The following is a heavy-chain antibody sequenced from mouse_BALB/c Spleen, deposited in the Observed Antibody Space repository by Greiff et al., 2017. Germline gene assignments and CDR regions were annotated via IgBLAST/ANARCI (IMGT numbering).Heavy chain of an antibody. CDR1: GYTFTSYW. CDR3: AREVLYPLHAMDY. J-gene: IGHJ4*01. V-gene: IGHV1-87*01. CDR2: IYPGDGDT. Sequence: VKLMESGAELARPGASVKLSCKASGYTFTSYWMQWVKQRPGQGLVWIGAIYPGDGDTRYTQKFKGKATLTADKSSSTAYMQLSSLASEDSAVYYCAREVLYPLHAMDYWGQGTSVTVSS. D-gene: IGHD2-12*01.